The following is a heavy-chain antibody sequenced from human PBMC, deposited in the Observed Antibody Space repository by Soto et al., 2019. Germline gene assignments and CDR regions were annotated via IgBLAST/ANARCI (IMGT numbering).Heavy chain of an antibody. J-gene: IGHJ4*02. CDR1: GGTVSSYA. V-gene: IGHV1-69*12. D-gene: IGHD2-21*02. CDR2: IIPIFGTA. Sequence: QVQLVQSGAEVKKPGSSVKVSCKASGGTVSSYAISWVRQAPGQGLEWMGGIIPIFGTANYAQKFQGRVTITADESTSTAYMELSSLRSEDTAVYYCASDPYDGGDRGHFDYWGQGTLVTVSS. CDR3: ASDPYDGGDRGHFDY.